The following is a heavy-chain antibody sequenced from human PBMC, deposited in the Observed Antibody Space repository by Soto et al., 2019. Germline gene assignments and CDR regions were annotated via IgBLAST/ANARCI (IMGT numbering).Heavy chain of an antibody. J-gene: IGHJ5*02. V-gene: IGHV3-23*01. Sequence: VGSRRLSCGAYGITFSNCWMHCVSQDPGKWLEWVSAISGSGGSTYYADSVKGRFTISRHNSKNTLDLKMNSLKADDTAGYYCAKVLVKNAFDPWGQGTLLTVCS. CDR1: GITFSNCW. CDR3: AKVLVKNAFDP. D-gene: IGHD3-9*01. CDR2: ISGSGGST.